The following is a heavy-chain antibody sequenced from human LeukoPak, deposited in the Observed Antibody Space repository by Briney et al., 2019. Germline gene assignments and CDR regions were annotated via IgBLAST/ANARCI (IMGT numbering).Heavy chain of an antibody. Sequence: GGSLRLSCAASGFTFSSYSMNWVRQAPGKGLEWVSSITSSSIYKYYADSMKGRFTISRDNAKNSLYLQMDSLRAEDTAVYYYAGDGIMEYWGQGTLVTVSS. CDR1: GFTFSSYS. J-gene: IGHJ4*02. V-gene: IGHV3-21*01. D-gene: IGHD3-16*01. CDR3: AGDGIMEY. CDR2: ITSSSIYK.